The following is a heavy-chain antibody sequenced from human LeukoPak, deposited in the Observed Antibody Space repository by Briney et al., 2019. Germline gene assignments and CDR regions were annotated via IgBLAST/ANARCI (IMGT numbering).Heavy chain of an antibody. CDR1: GLTFNNAW. Sequence: GGSLRLSCAASGLTFNNAWMNWVRQAPGKGLEWVGRIKSKTDGGTTDYAAPVKGRFTISRDDSKNTVYLQMNSLRAEDTAVYYCAKDRCSSTSCYRRGYFDYWGQGTLVTVSS. CDR2: IKSKTDGGTT. J-gene: IGHJ4*02. D-gene: IGHD2-2*01. CDR3: AKDRCSSTSCYRRGYFDY. V-gene: IGHV3-15*01.